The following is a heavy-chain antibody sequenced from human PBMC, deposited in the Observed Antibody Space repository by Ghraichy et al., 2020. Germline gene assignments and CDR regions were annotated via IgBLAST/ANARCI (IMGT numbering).Heavy chain of an antibody. CDR2: ISSSSSYI. CDR3: ARGSAAGIIY. CDR1: GFTFSSYS. D-gene: IGHD6-13*01. Sequence: GESLNISCAASGFTFSSYSMNWVRQAPGKGLEWVSSISSSSSYIYYADSVKGRFTISRDNAKNSLYLQMNSLRAEDTAVYYCARGSAAGIIYWGQGTLVTVSS. V-gene: IGHV3-21*01. J-gene: IGHJ4*02.